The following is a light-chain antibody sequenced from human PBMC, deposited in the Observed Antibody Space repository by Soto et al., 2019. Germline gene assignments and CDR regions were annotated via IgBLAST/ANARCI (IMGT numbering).Light chain of an antibody. Sequence: QSALTQPPSASGSPGQSVTISCTGTRDDVGGYNYASWFQQLPGKAPKLMIYEVYKRPTGVPARFSGSKSGNTASLTVSGLQAGDEAIYYCSSYVTSNVVVFGGGTKLTVL. V-gene: IGLV2-8*01. J-gene: IGLJ2*01. CDR2: EVY. CDR1: RDDVGGYNY. CDR3: SSYVTSNVVV.